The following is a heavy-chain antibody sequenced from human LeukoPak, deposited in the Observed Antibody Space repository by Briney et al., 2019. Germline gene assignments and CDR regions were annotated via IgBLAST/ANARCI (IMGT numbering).Heavy chain of an antibody. CDR2: IKPDGSEK. V-gene: IGHV3-7*01. CDR3: VRGGTYWTVS. CDR1: GFVFSASY. Sequence: TGGSLRLSCAASGFVFSASYMSWVRKAPGKGLEWVATIKPDGSEKYHVDSVSGRFTISRDNTNDSLSLQMNSLRVDDTAVYYCVRGGTYWTVSWGQGTLVNVS. J-gene: IGHJ5*01.